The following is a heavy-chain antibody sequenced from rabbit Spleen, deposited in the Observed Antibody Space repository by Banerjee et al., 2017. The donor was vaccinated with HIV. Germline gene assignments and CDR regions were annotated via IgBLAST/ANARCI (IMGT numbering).Heavy chain of an antibody. CDR2: IDPFFGTT. CDR1: GFDFSSYY. CDR3: VREVAGKFNL. V-gene: IGHV1S7*01. D-gene: IGHD4-1*01. J-gene: IGHJ4*01. Sequence: QLKESGGGLVQPGGSLKLSCKGSGFDFSSYYMSWVRQAPGKGLEWIGYIDPFFGTTYYASWVNGRFTVSRHNAQNTLYLQLNSLTAADTATYFCVREVAGKFNLWGPGTLVTVS.